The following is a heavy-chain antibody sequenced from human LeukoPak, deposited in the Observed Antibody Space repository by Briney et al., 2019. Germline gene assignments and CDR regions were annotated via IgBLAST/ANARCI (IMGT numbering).Heavy chain of an antibody. Sequence: GASVTVSCKASGYTFTGYYMHWVRQAPGQGLEWMGWINPNSGGTNYAQKFQGRVTMTRDTSISTAYMELSRLRSDDTAVYYCARDEGYDSSGYGYWGQGTLVTV. J-gene: IGHJ4*02. D-gene: IGHD3-22*01. CDR2: INPNSGGT. V-gene: IGHV1-2*02. CDR1: GYTFTGYY. CDR3: ARDEGYDSSGYGY.